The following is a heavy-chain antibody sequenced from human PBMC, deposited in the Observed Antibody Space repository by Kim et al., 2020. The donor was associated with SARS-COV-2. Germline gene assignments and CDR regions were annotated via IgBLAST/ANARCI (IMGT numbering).Heavy chain of an antibody. V-gene: IGHV3-30*18. Sequence: GGSLRLSCAASGFTFSSYGMHWVRQAPGKGLEWVAVISYDGSNKYYADSVKGRFTISRDNSKNTLYLQMNSLRAEDTAVYYCAKEGIAARRGNWFDPWG. CDR2: ISYDGSNK. D-gene: IGHD6-6*01. J-gene: IGHJ5*02. CDR3: AKEGIAARRGNWFDP. CDR1: GFTFSSYG.